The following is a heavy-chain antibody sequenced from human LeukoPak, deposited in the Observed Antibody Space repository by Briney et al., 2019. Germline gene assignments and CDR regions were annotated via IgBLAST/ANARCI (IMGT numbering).Heavy chain of an antibody. CDR1: GYTFTSYD. Sequence: ASVTVSCKASGYTFTSYDINWVRQAAGQGLEWMGWMNPNSGNTGYAQKFQGRVTMTRNTSISTAYMELSSLRSEDTAVYYCARAGYDYVWGSYRYGDYYFDYWGQGTLVTVSS. J-gene: IGHJ4*02. CDR3: ARAGYDYVWGSYRYGDYYFDY. V-gene: IGHV1-8*01. D-gene: IGHD3-16*02. CDR2: MNPNSGNT.